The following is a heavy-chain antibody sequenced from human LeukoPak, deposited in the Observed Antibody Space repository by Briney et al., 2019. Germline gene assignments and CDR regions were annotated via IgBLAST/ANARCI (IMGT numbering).Heavy chain of an antibody. CDR2: ISTYNGNT. CDR1: GYTFTTFG. D-gene: IGHD2-21*02. CDR3: ARGVAVTDEYYFDY. J-gene: IGHJ4*02. Sequence: ASVKVSCKASGYTFTTFGLSWLRQAPGQGLEWMGWISTYNGNTYYAHKFQGRVTLTTDTSTSTAYMELRSLRSDDTAVYYCARGVAVTDEYYFDYWGQGTLVTASS. V-gene: IGHV1-18*01.